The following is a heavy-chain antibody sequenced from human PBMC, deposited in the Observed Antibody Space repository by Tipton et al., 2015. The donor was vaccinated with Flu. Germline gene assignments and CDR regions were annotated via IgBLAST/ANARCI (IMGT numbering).Heavy chain of an antibody. CDR3: AGSYDSSGYLIFDF. V-gene: IGHV4-61*08. D-gene: IGHD3-22*01. CDR1: RGSVSSGDFY. CDR2: VYYNGNT. Sequence: TLSLTCNVSRGSVSSGDFYWTWIRQPPGKGLEWIGYVYYNGNTNYNPSLKSRVTMSVDTSKNQFSLNLNSVTAADTAVYYCAGSYDSSGYLIFDFWGQGTLVTVSS. J-gene: IGHJ4*02.